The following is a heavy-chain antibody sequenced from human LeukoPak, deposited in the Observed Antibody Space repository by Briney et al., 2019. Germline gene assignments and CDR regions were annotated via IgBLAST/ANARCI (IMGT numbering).Heavy chain of an antibody. Sequence: ASVKVSCKASGYTFTHHGISWVRQAPGQGLEWMGWISCYNGDTIYAQNVQGRVTMTTDASMRTVYIELRNLRSDDTAIYYCARDPSNSSGYHAHFDSWGQGTLVTVSS. CDR3: ARDPSNSSGYHAHFDS. V-gene: IGHV1-18*01. D-gene: IGHD3-22*01. J-gene: IGHJ4*02. CDR2: ISCYNGDT. CDR1: GYTFTHHG.